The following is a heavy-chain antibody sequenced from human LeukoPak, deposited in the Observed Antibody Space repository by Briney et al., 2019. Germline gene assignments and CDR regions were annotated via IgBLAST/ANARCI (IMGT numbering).Heavy chain of an antibody. J-gene: IGHJ5*02. Sequence: GASVKVSCKASGYTFTSYGISWVRQAPGQGLEWMGWISAYNGNTNYAQKLQGRVTMTTDTSTSTAHMELRSLRSDDTAVYYCARGSSMIVVGNWFDPWGQGTLVTVSS. CDR3: ARGSSMIVVGNWFDP. CDR1: GYTFTSYG. D-gene: IGHD3-22*01. V-gene: IGHV1-18*01. CDR2: ISAYNGNT.